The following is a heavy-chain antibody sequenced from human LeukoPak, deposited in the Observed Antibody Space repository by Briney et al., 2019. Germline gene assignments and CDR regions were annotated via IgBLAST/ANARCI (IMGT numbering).Heavy chain of an antibody. CDR3: AKDYDDYPDGFDI. J-gene: IGHJ3*02. Sequence: GGSLRLSCAASGFTSSSYSMNWVREAPGKGLEWVSSISSSSSYINYADSVKGRFTISRDNAKNSLYLQMNSLRAEDTAVYYCAKDYDDYPDGFDIWGQGTMVTVSS. CDR2: ISSSSSYI. D-gene: IGHD4-17*01. CDR1: GFTSSSYS. V-gene: IGHV3-21*01.